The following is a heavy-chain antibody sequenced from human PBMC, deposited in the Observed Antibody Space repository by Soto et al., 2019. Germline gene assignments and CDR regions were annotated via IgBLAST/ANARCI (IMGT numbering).Heavy chain of an antibody. CDR3: ARDSIAVAGTTENYMDV. Sequence: GGSLRLSCAASGFTFSSYGMHWVRQAPGKGLEWVAVIWYDGSNKYYADSVKGRFTISRDNSKNTLYLQMNSLRAEDTAVYYCARDSIAVAGTTENYMDVWGKGTTVTVSS. J-gene: IGHJ6*03. CDR1: GFTFSSYG. V-gene: IGHV3-33*01. CDR2: IWYDGSNK. D-gene: IGHD6-19*01.